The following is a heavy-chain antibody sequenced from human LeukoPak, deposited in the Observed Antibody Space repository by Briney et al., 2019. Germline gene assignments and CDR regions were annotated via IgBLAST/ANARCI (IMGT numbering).Heavy chain of an antibody. J-gene: IGHJ4*02. Sequence: GGSLRLSCAASGFTFSRYSMNWVRQAPGKGLEWVSSISGSSSFIYYADSVKGRFTISRDNAKNPLYLQMNSLRAEDTAVYYCAILSAQVLLWFGHWGQGTLVTVSS. CDR1: GFTFSRYS. CDR3: AILSAQVLLWFGH. D-gene: IGHD3-10*01. V-gene: IGHV3-21*01. CDR2: ISGSSSFI.